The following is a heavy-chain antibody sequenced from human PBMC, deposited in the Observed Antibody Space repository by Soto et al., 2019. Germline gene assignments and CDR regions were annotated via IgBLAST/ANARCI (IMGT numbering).Heavy chain of an antibody. J-gene: IGHJ4*02. CDR1: GGTFSSYA. CDR2: IIPIFGTA. D-gene: IGHD2-15*01. Sequence: ASVKVSCKASGGTFSSYAISWVRQAPGQGLEWMGGIIPIFGTANYAQKFQGRVAITADESTSTAYMELSSLRSEDTAVYYCARVIYCSGGSCYDYWGQGTLVTVSS. CDR3: ARVIYCSGGSCYDY. V-gene: IGHV1-69*13.